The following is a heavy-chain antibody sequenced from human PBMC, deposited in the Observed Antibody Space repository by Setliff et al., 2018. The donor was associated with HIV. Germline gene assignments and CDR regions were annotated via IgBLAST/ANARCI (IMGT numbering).Heavy chain of an antibody. V-gene: IGHV3-33*08. D-gene: IGHD3-3*01. CDR2: IWFDGSNK. CDR3: ARERLRFLEWLPLDY. Sequence: GGFLRLSCAASGFTFSRYGMHWVRQAPGKGREWVAVIWFDGSNKYYADSVKGRFIISRDNSKNTLYLQMNSLRAEDTAVYYCARERLRFLEWLPLDYWGQGTLVTVSS. CDR1: GFTFSRYG. J-gene: IGHJ4*02.